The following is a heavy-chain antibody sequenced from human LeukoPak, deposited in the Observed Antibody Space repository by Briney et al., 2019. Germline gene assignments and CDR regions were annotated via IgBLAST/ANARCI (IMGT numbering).Heavy chain of an antibody. CDR3: ARGALSEIYYGSGSYYPNWFDP. D-gene: IGHD3-10*01. CDR2: ISAYNGYT. CDR1: GYTFTNYG. V-gene: IGHV1-18*01. J-gene: IGHJ5*02. Sequence: ASVKVSCKASGYTFTNYGISWVRQAPGQGLEWMGWISAYNGYTNYAQKLQGRVTMTTDTSTSTAYMELRSLRSDDTAVYYCARGALSEIYYGSGSYYPNWFDPWGQGTLVTVSS.